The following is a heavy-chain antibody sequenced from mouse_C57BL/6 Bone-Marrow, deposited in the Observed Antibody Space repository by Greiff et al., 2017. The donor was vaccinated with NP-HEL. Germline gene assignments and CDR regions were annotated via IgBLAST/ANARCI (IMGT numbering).Heavy chain of an antibody. V-gene: IGHV5-12*01. CDR3: ARRDYYGSSYDWYFDV. J-gene: IGHJ1*03. CDR2: ISNGGGST. CDR1: GFTFSDYY. Sequence: EVQLQESGGGLVQPGGSLKLSCAASGFTFSDYYMYWVRQTPEKRLEWVAYISNGGGSTYYPDTVKGRFTISRDNAKNTLYLQMSRLKSEDTAMYYCARRDYYGSSYDWYFDVWGTGTTVTVSS. D-gene: IGHD1-1*01.